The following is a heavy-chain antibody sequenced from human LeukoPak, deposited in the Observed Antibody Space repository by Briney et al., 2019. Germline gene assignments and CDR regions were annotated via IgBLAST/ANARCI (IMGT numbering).Heavy chain of an antibody. J-gene: IGHJ4*02. V-gene: IGHV3-48*03. Sequence: PGGSLRLSCAASGFTFSSYEMNWVRQAPGKGLEWVSYISSSGSTIYYADSVKGRSTISRDNAKNSLYLQMNSLRAEDTAVYYCARLSSGYLYYFDYWGQGTLVTVSS. D-gene: IGHD3-22*01. CDR2: ISSSGSTI. CDR1: GFTFSSYE. CDR3: ARLSSGYLYYFDY.